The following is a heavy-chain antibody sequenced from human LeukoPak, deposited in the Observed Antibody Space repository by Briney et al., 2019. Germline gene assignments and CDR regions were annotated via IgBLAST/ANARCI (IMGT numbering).Heavy chain of an antibody. CDR3: ARQGGVRGYYGSGSYYYDY. V-gene: IGHV4-34*01. J-gene: IGHJ4*02. CDR2: INHSGST. D-gene: IGHD3-10*01. Sequence: PSETLSLTCAVYGGSFSGYYWSWIRQPPGKGLEWIGEINHSGSTNYNPSLKSRVTISLDTSKNQFSLKLSSVTAADTAVYYCARQGGVRGYYGSGSYYYDYWGQGTLVTVSS. CDR1: GGSFSGYY.